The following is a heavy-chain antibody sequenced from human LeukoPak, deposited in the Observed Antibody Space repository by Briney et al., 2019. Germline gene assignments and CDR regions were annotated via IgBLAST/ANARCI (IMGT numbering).Heavy chain of an antibody. D-gene: IGHD1-1*01. Sequence: PSETLSLTCAVYGGSFSGYFWTWIRQPPGTGLEWIGEINHDGITDYNPSLKSRVTMSVDTSKNQFSLKLSSVTAADTAVYYCARDRGTWNDDGFDYWGQGTLVTVSS. CDR3: ARDRGTWNDDGFDY. J-gene: IGHJ4*02. V-gene: IGHV4-34*01. CDR1: GGSFSGYF. CDR2: INHDGIT.